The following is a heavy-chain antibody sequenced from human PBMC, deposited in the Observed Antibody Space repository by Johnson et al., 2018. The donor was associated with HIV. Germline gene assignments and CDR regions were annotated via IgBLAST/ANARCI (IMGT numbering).Heavy chain of an antibody. CDR2: INWSGSTI. CDR1: GFTFHDYG. Sequence: VQLVESGGRVVRPGGSLRLSCAASGFTFHDYGMTWVRQAPGKGLEWVYGINWSGSTIYYDDSVKGRFTISRDNSKNTLYLQMNSLRAEDTAVYYCARGGVYSSSWYPFQGAFDIWGQGTMVTVSS. CDR3: ARGGVYSSSWYPFQGAFDI. D-gene: IGHD6-13*01. V-gene: IGHV3-20*04. J-gene: IGHJ3*02.